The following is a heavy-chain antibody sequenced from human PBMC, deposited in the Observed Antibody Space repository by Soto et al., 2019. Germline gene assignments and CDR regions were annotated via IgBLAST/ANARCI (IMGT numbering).Heavy chain of an antibody. D-gene: IGHD4-4*01. CDR1: GFTFSSYG. CDR3: ARDSENSNSAFDY. V-gene: IGHV3-33*01. CDR2: IWYDGSNK. Sequence: PGGSLRLSCAASGFTFSSYGTHWVRQAPGKGLEWVAVIWYDGSNKYYADSVKGRFTISRDNSKNTLYLQMNSLRAEDTAVYYCARDSENSNSAFDYWGQGTLVTVSS. J-gene: IGHJ4*02.